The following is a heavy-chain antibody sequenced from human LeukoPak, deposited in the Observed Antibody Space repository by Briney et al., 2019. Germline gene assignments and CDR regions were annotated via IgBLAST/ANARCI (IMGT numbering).Heavy chain of an antibody. CDR3: ARFAYCGGHCWYYFDY. CDR2: IYSSGST. Sequence: SETLSLTCTVSGGSISSYYWSWIRQPPGKGLEWVGYIYSSGSTNYNPSLKSRITISVDTSKNQFSLKLSSVTAADTAVYYCARFAYCGGHCWYYFDYWGQGSLVTVSS. V-gene: IGHV4-59*01. CDR1: GGSISSYY. J-gene: IGHJ4*02. D-gene: IGHD2-21*02.